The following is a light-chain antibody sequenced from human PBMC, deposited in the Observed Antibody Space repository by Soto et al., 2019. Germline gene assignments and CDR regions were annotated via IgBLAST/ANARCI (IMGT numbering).Light chain of an antibody. CDR3: SSYTLSSTVV. J-gene: IGLJ2*01. CDR2: DVR. Sequence: QSALTQPASVSGSPGQSITISCTGTSSDVGGYNFVSWYQQHPGKAPKFIIYDVRNRPSGVSNRFSGSRSGNTASLTISGLQAEDDADYYCSSYTLSSTVVFGGGTKLTVL. CDR1: SSDVGGYNF. V-gene: IGLV2-14*03.